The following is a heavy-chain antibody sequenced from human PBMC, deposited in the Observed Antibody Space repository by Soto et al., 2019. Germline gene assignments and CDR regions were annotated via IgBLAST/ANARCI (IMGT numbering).Heavy chain of an antibody. CDR3: TTLADTYYYDSSGLDAFDI. Sequence: VQLVESGGGLVKPGGSLRLSCAASGFTFSNAWMNWVRQAPGKGLEWVGRIKSKTDGGTTDYAAPVKGRFTISRDDSKNTLYLQMNSLKTEDTAVYYCTTLADTYYYDSSGLDAFDIWGQGTMVTVSS. CDR1: GFTFSNAW. D-gene: IGHD3-22*01. V-gene: IGHV3-15*07. CDR2: IKSKTDGGTT. J-gene: IGHJ3*02.